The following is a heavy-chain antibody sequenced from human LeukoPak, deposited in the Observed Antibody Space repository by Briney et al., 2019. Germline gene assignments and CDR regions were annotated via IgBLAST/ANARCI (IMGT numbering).Heavy chain of an antibody. Sequence: GASVKVSCKASGYTFTGYYMHWVRQAPGQGLEWMGWINPNSGGTNYAQKFQGWVTMTRDTSISTAYMELSRLRSDDTAVYYCARGLGYDILTGCDYWGQGTLVTVSS. V-gene: IGHV1-2*04. CDR3: ARGLGYDILTGCDY. D-gene: IGHD3-9*01. CDR2: INPNSGGT. J-gene: IGHJ4*02. CDR1: GYTFTGYY.